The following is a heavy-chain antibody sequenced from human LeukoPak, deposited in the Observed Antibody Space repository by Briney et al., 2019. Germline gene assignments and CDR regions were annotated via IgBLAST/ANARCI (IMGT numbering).Heavy chain of an antibody. CDR1: GGSFSGYY. CDR3: ARGYGSGSYLRY. V-gene: IGHV4-34*01. J-gene: IGHJ4*02. Sequence: SETLSLTCAVYGGSFSGYYWSWIRQPPGKGLEWIGEINHSGSTNYNPSLKSRVTISVDTSKNQFSPKLSSVTAADTAVYYCARGYGSGSYLRYWGQGTLVTVSS. CDR2: INHSGST. D-gene: IGHD3-10*01.